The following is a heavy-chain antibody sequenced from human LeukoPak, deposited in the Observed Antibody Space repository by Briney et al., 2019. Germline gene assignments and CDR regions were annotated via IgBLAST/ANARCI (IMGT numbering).Heavy chain of an antibody. J-gene: IGHJ4*02. CDR3: ARGEGYYYDSSGYYLFDY. D-gene: IGHD3-22*01. Sequence: AASVKVSCKASGYTFTSYGISWVRQAPGQGLEWMGRINPNSGGTNYAQKFQGRVTMTRDTSISTAYMELSRLRSDDTAVYYCARGEGYYYDSSGYYLFDYWGQGTLVTVSS. CDR2: INPNSGGT. V-gene: IGHV1-2*06. CDR1: GYTFTSYG.